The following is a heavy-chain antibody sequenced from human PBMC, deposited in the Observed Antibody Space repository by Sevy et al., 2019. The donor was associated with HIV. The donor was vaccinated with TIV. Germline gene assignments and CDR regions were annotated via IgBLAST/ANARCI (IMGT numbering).Heavy chain of an antibody. J-gene: IGHJ6*02. CDR2: IKSKTYGGTT. V-gene: IGHV3-49*03. CDR1: GFTFGDYA. Sequence: GGSLRVSCTASGFTFGDYAMSWLRQAPGKGLEWVGFIKSKTYGGTTEYAASVKGRFTISRDDSKSIAYLQMNSLKTEDTALYCCSRVQGTISPYNYFGIDVRGQGTTVTVSS. D-gene: IGHD3-3*01. CDR3: SRVQGTISPYNYFGIDV.